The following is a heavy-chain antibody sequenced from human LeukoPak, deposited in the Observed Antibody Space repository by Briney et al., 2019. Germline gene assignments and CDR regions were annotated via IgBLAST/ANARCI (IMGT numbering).Heavy chain of an antibody. D-gene: IGHD4-11*01. Sequence: SETLSLTCTVSGGSVSSYYWSWMRQPPGKGLEWIGYISYSGSTNYNPSLNSRVTISVDTSKNQFSLKLRSVTAADTAVYYCARAPIVTIYCYYYMDVWGKGTTVTVSS. CDR1: GGSVSSYY. CDR3: ARAPIVTIYCYYYMDV. V-gene: IGHV4-59*02. J-gene: IGHJ6*03. CDR2: ISYSGST.